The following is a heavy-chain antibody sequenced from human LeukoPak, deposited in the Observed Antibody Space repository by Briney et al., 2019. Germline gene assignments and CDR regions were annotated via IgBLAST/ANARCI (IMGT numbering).Heavy chain of an antibody. V-gene: IGHV4-30-2*01. J-gene: IGHJ4*02. CDR1: GGSISSGGYS. CDR2: IYHSGST. Sequence: PSETLSLTCAVSGGSISSGGYSWSWIRQPPGKGLEWIGYIYHSGSTYYNPSLKSRVTISVDRSKNQFSLKLSSVTAADTAVYYCARVGRGYFDYWGQGTLVTVSS. CDR3: ARVGRGYFDY. D-gene: IGHD3-10*01.